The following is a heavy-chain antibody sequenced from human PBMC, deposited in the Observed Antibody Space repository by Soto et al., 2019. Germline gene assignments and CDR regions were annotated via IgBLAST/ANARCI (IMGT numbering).Heavy chain of an antibody. D-gene: IGHD2-2*01. CDR2: IGGIGQYA. CDR3: AKGGTSHIYGIDV. V-gene: IGHV3-23*01. Sequence: EVQVLETGGGLVQPGGSLRLSCVASGFTFNNFVMNWVRQAPGKGLEWVAIIGGIGQYAYYADSVNGRFTFSRDNSKTTVYLEMNSRRAEDTAIYFCAKGGTSHIYGIDVWGPGTTVTVS. CDR1: GFTFNNFV. J-gene: IGHJ6*02.